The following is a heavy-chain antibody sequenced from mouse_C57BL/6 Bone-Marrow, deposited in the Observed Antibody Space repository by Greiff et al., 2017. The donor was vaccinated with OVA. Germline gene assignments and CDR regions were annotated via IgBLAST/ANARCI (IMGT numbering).Heavy chain of an antibody. CDR1: GFTFSDYY. Sequence: EVKLVESEGGLVQPGSSMKLSCTASGFTFSDYYMAWVRQVPEKGLEWVANINYDGSSTYYLASLKSRFIISRDNAKNILYLQMSSLKSEDTATYYCARDQDADCYFDVWGTGTTVTVSS. V-gene: IGHV5-16*01. J-gene: IGHJ1*03. D-gene: IGHD3-2*02. CDR3: ARDQDADCYFDV. CDR2: INYDGSST.